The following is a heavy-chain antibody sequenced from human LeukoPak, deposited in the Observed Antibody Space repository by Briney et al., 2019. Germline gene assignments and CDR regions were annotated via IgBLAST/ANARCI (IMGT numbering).Heavy chain of an antibody. D-gene: IGHD6-13*01. Sequence: GGSLRLSCAASGFTFSSYSMNWVRQAPGKGLEWVSSISSSSYIYYADSVKGRFTISRDNAKNSLYLQMNSLRAEDTAVYYCARSFLSIAAAATDYWGQGTLVTVSS. V-gene: IGHV3-21*01. CDR2: ISSSSYI. J-gene: IGHJ4*02. CDR1: GFTFSSYS. CDR3: ARSFLSIAAAATDY.